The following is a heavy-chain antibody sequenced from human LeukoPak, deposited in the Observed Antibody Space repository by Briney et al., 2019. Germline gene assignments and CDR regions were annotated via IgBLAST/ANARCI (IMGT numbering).Heavy chain of an antibody. CDR2: IWYDGSNK. D-gene: IGHD5-18*01. J-gene: IGHJ6*03. CDR3: AKEDVDTAMVQFEGIYYYYYYMDV. V-gene: IGHV3-33*06. Sequence: GRSLRLSCAASGFTFSSYGMHWVHQAPGKGLEWVAVIWYDGSNKYYADSVKGRFTISRDNSKNTLYLQMNSLRAEDTAVYYCAKEDVDTAMVQFEGIYYYYYYMDVWGKGTTVTVSS. CDR1: GFTFSSYG.